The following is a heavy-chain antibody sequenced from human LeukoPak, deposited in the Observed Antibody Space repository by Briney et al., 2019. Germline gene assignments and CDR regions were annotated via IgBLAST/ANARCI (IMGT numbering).Heavy chain of an antibody. J-gene: IGHJ4*02. D-gene: IGHD6-19*01. Sequence: GGSLRLSCAASGFNFKTYNMNWVRQSPGKGLEWVSYISGGSDTIHYVDSVEGRFTVSRDNAENSLHLQMNSLRVEDTAIYYCVRDSYRSGLDHWGPGTLVSVSS. CDR2: ISGGSDTI. CDR3: VRDSYRSGLDH. CDR1: GFNFKTYN. V-gene: IGHV3-48*01.